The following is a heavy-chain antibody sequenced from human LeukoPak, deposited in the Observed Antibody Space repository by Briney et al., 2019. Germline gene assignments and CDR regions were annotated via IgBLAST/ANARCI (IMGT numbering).Heavy chain of an antibody. V-gene: IGHV3-23*01. CDR3: ARDDYYGSGITWDY. J-gene: IGHJ4*02. Sequence: GGSLRLSCAASGFTFSSYAMSWVRQAPGKGLEWVSAISGSGGSTYYADSVKGRFTISRDNSKNTLYLQMNSLRAEDTAVYYCARDDYYGSGITWDYWGQGTLVTVSS. CDR1: GFTFSSYA. CDR2: ISGSGGST. D-gene: IGHD3-10*01.